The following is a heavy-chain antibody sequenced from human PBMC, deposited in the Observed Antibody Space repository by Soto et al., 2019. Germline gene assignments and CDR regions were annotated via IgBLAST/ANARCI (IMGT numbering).Heavy chain of an antibody. CDR2: INHSGST. J-gene: IGHJ6*02. Sequence: PSETLSLTCAVYGGSFSGYYWSWIRQPPGKGLEWIGEINHSGSTNYNPSLKSRLTISVDTSKNQLSLRVRSVTAADTAVYYCARDWASHGMDVWGQGTMVTVSS. CDR3: ARDWASHGMDV. CDR1: GGSFSGYY. D-gene: IGHD3-16*01. V-gene: IGHV4-34*01.